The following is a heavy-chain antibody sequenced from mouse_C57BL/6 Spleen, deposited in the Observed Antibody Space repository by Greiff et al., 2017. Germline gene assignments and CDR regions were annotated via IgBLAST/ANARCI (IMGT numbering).Heavy chain of an antibody. CDR1: GYTFTDYE. CDR2: IDPETGGT. J-gene: IGHJ2*01. V-gene: IGHV1-15*01. CDR3: TRWTSYLDY. Sequence: VQLQQSGAELVRPGASVTLSCKASGYTFTDYEMHWVKQTPVHGLEWIGAIDPETGGTAYNQKFKGKAILTADKYSSTAYMELRSLTSGDSAVYYCTRWTSYLDYWGQGTTLTVSS.